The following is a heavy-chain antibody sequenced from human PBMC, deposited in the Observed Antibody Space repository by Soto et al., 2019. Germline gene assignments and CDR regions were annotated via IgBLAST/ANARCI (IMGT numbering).Heavy chain of an antibody. CDR3: ARDRGWFDP. CDR1: GYTFTSYY. Sequence: QVQLVQSGAEVKKPGASVKVSCKASGYTFTSYYMHWVRQAPGQGLEWMGIINPSGGSASYAQKFQGRVTMTRDTSTSTDYMELSRLRSEDTAVYYCARDRGWFDPWGQGTLVTVSS. J-gene: IGHJ5*02. V-gene: IGHV1-46*01. CDR2: INPSGGSA.